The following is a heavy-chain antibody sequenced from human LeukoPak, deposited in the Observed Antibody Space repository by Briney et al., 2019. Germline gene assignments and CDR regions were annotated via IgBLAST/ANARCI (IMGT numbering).Heavy chain of an antibody. CDR2: IYYSGST. Sequence: TSETLSLTCTVSGGSISSSSYYWGWIRQPPGKGLEWIGSIYYSGSTYYNPSLKSRVTISVDTSKNQYSLELSSVTAADTAVYYCARERGYSGYDHYFDYWGQGTLVTVSS. J-gene: IGHJ4*02. D-gene: IGHD5-12*01. CDR3: ARERGYSGYDHYFDY. CDR1: GGSISSSSYY. V-gene: IGHV4-39*02.